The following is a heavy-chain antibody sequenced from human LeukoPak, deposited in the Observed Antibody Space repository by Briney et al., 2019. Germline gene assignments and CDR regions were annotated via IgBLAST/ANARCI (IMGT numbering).Heavy chain of an antibody. Sequence: PGGSLRLSCAASGFTFSSYSMNWVRQAPGKGLEWVSYISTSSNTIYYADSVKGRFTISRDNAKNSLYPQMNSLRAEDTAVYYCARGGTTWAKIDYWGQGTLVTVSS. CDR1: GFTFSSYS. CDR3: ARGGTTWAKIDY. V-gene: IGHV3-48*04. J-gene: IGHJ4*02. CDR2: ISTSSNTI. D-gene: IGHD1-7*01.